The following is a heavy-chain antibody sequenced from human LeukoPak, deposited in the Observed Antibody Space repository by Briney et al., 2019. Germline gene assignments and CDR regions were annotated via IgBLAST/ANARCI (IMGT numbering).Heavy chain of an antibody. CDR2: INPSART. CDR3: ARGRQEISMILVVMTGVSYYLDV. J-gene: IGHJ6*03. Sequence: SETLSLTCAVYAASFSAYYCTCIRHPPGNGLEWIASINPSARTYYNPSLKSRLTISRATSKNQFSLRLSSVTAADTAVYYCARGRQEISMILVVMTGVSYYLDVWGKGTTVTVS. D-gene: IGHD3-22*01. CDR1: AASFSAYY. V-gene: IGHV4-34*01.